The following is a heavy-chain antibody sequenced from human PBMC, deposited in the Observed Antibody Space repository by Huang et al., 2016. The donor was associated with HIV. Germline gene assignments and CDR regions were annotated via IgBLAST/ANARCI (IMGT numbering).Heavy chain of an antibody. V-gene: IGHV3-48*01. J-gene: IGHJ3*01. CDR2: ISDSGDKI. Sequence: VQMVESGGGLAQPGGSLRLSCAASGFSVSSFSSYSMNCVRQVSGKGLECIVYISDSGDKISYADSVEGRFTVSRDNAKKSVYLQMKSLKVEDTALYYCARDRRSGFLPDAFDVWGQGTTVTVSS. CDR3: ARDRRSGFLPDAFDV. CDR1: GFSVSSFSSYS. D-gene: IGHD3-22*01.